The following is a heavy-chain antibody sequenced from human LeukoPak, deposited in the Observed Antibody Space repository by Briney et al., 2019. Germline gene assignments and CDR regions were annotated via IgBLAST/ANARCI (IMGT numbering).Heavy chain of an antibody. V-gene: IGHV3-23*01. CDR1: GFTFSSYA. CDR3: AKDLWSGYPEEGDAFDI. Sequence: PGGSLRLSCAASGFTFSSYAMSWVRQAPGKGLEWVSAISGSGGSTYYADSVKGRFTISRDNSKNTLYLQMNSLRAEDTAVYYCAKDLWSGYPEEGDAFDIWGQGTMVTVSS. J-gene: IGHJ3*02. CDR2: ISGSGGST. D-gene: IGHD3-3*01.